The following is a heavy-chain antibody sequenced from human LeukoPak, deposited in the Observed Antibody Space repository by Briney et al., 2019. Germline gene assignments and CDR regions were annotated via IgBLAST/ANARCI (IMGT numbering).Heavy chain of an antibody. CDR2: INHSGST. CDR3: ARGLSSYYDFWSGHNWFDP. V-gene: IGHV4-34*01. J-gene: IGHJ5*02. D-gene: IGHD3-3*01. CDR1: GGSFSGYY. Sequence: PSETLSLTCAVYGGSFSGYYWSWIRQPPGKGLEWIGEINHSGSTNYNPSLKSRVTISVDTSKNQFSLKLSSVTAAYTAVYYCARGLSSYYDFWSGHNWFDPWGQGTLVTVSS.